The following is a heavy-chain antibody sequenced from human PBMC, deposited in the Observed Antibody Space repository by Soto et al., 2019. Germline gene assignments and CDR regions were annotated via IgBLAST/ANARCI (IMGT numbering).Heavy chain of an antibody. V-gene: IGHV1-58*01. Sequence: SVKVSCKASGFTFTSSAVQWVRQARGQRLEWIGWIVVGSGNTNYAQKFQERVTITRDMSTSTAYMELSSLRSEDTAVYYCVATTTVLRFLEWLFGGMDVWGQGTTVTVSS. CDR1: GFTFTSSA. J-gene: IGHJ6*02. CDR2: IVVGSGNT. D-gene: IGHD3-3*01. CDR3: VATTTVLRFLEWLFGGMDV.